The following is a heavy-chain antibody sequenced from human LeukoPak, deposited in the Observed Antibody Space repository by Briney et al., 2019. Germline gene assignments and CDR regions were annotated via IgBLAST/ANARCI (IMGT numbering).Heavy chain of an antibody. Sequence: GASVKVSCKASGYTFTCYYMHWVRQAPGQGLEWMGWINPNSGGTNYAQRFQGRVTMTRDTSISTAYMELSRLRSDDTAVYYCARGWDIAAAGSVLVGYWGQGTLVTVSS. CDR2: INPNSGGT. CDR3: ARGWDIAAAGSVLVGY. J-gene: IGHJ4*02. D-gene: IGHD6-13*01. V-gene: IGHV1-2*02. CDR1: GYTFTCYY.